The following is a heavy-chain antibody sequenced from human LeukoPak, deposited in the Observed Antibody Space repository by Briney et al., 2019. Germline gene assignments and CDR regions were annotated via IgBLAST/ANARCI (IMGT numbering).Heavy chain of an antibody. J-gene: IGHJ4*02. CDR2: IIPIFGTA. Sequence: SVNVSCKASGLTFSSYAISWVRQAPGQGLEWMGGIIPIFGTANYAQKCQGRVTTTADESTSTAHLELSSLISEDTAVYYCARETEYCGGDCYSHYFDYWGKGTLVTVSS. CDR1: GLTFSSYA. CDR3: ARETEYCGGDCYSHYFDY. D-gene: IGHD2-21*02. V-gene: IGHV1-69*13.